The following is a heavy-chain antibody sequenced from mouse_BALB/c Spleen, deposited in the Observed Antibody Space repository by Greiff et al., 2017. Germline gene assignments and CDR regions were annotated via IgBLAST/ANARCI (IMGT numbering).Heavy chain of an antibody. J-gene: IGHJ4*01. CDR1: GFTFSSFG. CDR3: ARGTGY. CDR2: ISSGSSTI. V-gene: IGHV5-17*02. Sequence: DVMLVESGGGLVQPGGSRKLSCAASGFTFSSFGMHWVRQAPEKGLEWVAYISSGSSTIYYADTVKGRFTISRDNPKNTLFLQMTSLRSEDTAMYYCARGTGYWGQGTSVTVSS. D-gene: IGHD3-3*01.